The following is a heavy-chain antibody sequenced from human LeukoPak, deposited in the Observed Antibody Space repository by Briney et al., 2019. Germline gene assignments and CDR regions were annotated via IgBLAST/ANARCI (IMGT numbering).Heavy chain of an antibody. CDR2: ISSSSSTI. V-gene: IGHV3-48*02. J-gene: IGHJ6*03. CDR1: GFTFSSYS. Sequence: GGSLRLSCAASGFTFSSYSMSWVRQAPGKGLEWVSYISSSSSTIYYADSVKGRFTISRDNAKNSLYLQMNSLRDEDTAVYYCARADLYYYYYYMYVWGKGTTVTVSS. CDR3: ARADLYYYYYYMYV.